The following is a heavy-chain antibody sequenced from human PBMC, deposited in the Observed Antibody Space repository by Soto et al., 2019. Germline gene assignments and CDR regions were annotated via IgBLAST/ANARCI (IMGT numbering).Heavy chain of an antibody. Sequence: QVQLVQSGAEVQKPGSSVKVSCKASVGTFSSYAISWVRQAPGQGLEWMGGIIPIFGTANYAQKFQGRVTITADESTSTAYMELSSLRSEDTAVYYCASHPDDAYTLGYWGQGTLVTVSS. V-gene: IGHV1-69*01. CDR2: IIPIFGTA. CDR3: ASHPDDAYTLGY. CDR1: VGTFSSYA. J-gene: IGHJ4*02. D-gene: IGHD3-16*01.